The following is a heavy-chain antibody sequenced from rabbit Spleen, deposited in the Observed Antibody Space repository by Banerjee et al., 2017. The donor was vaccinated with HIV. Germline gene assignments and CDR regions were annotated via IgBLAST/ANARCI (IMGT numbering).Heavy chain of an antibody. Sequence: QSLEESGGDLVQPGASLTLTCKASGFSFSDRDVMCWVRQAPGKGLEWIACINTYTGKSVYASWATGRFTISRTSSITVTLQMTSLTAADTATYFCARDLIGIIGWNFYLWGPGTLVTVS. V-gene: IGHV1S40*01. CDR2: INTYTGKS. J-gene: IGHJ4*01. CDR3: ARDLIGIIGWNFYL. D-gene: IGHD1-1*01. CDR1: GFSFSDRDV.